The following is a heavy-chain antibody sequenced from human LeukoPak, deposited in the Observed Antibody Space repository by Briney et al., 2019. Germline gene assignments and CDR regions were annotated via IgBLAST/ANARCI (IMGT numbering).Heavy chain of an antibody. D-gene: IGHD3-10*01. CDR1: GGSISSYY. J-gene: IGHJ6*02. CDR2: IYYSGST. Sequence: SETLSLTCTVSGGSISSYYWSWIRQHPGKGLEWIGYIYYSGSTYYNPSLKSRVTISVDTSKNQFSLKLSSVTAADTAVYYCARGSGFGELFNYYYYGMDVWGQGTTVTVSS. CDR3: ARGSGFGELFNYYYYGMDV. V-gene: IGHV4-59*06.